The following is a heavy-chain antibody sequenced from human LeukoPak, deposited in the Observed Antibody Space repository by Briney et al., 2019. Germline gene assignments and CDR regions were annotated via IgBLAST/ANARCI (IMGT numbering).Heavy chain of an antibody. CDR1: GGAFSGYY. CDR3: ARGVRGYSVRD. D-gene: IGHD5-18*01. Sequence: SETLSLTCAVSGGAFSGYYWSWIRQPPGKGLEWIGEINQRGSTNYNPSLKSRVTISVDTSNNHFSLNLNSVTAADTAVYNCARGVRGYSVRDWGQGTLVTVSS. V-gene: IGHV4-34*01. CDR2: INQRGST. J-gene: IGHJ4*02.